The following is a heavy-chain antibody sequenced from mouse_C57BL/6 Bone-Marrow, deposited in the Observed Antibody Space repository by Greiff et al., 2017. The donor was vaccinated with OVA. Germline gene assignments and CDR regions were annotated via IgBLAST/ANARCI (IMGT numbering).Heavy chain of an antibody. J-gene: IGHJ3*01. CDR2: INPNYGTT. V-gene: IGHV1-39*01. CDR1: GYSFTDYN. D-gene: IGHD1-1*01. Sequence: VQLKASGPELVKPGASVKISCKASGYSFTDYNMNWVKPSNGKSLEWIGVINPNYGTTSYNQKFKGKATLTVDQSSSTAYMQLNSLTSEDSAVYYCARSGDGSSYRFAYWGQGTLVTVSA. CDR3: ARSGDGSSYRFAY.